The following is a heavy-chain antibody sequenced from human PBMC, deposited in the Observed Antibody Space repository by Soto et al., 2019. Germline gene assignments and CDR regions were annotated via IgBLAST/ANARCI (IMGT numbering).Heavy chain of an antibody. CDR1: GYTFTSYA. D-gene: IGHD3-9*01. CDR2: INAGNGNT. CDR3: ARVSPLYYDIFSPNWFDP. V-gene: IGHV1-3*01. Sequence: ASVKVSCKASGYTFTSYAMHWVRQAPGQRLEWMGWINAGNGNTKYSQKFQGRVTITRDTSASTAYMELSSVTAADTAVYYCARVSPLYYDIFSPNWFDPWGQGTLVTVSS. J-gene: IGHJ5*02.